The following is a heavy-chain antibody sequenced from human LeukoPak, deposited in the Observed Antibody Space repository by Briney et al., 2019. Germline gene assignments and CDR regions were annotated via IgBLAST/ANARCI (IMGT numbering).Heavy chain of an antibody. CDR3: ARDPWGSYSSSDPFDY. CDR2: ISAYNGNT. CDR1: GYTFTSYG. V-gene: IGHV1-18*01. Sequence: ASVKVSCEASGYTFTSYGISWVRQAPGQGLEWMGWISAYNGNTNYAQKLQGRVTMTTDTSTSTAYMELRSLRSDDTAVYYCARDPWGSYSSSDPFDYWGQGTLVTVSS. D-gene: IGHD6-6*01. J-gene: IGHJ4*02.